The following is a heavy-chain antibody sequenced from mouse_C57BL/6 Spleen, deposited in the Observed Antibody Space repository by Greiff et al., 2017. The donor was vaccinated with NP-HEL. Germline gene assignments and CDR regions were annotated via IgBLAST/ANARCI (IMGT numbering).Heavy chain of an antibody. Sequence: VQLQQPGAELVMPGASVKLSCKASGYTFTSYWMHWVKQRPGQGLEWIGEIDPSDSYTNYNQKFKGKSTLTVAKSSSTAYMQLSSLTSEDSAVYYCARRGYYGSRFAMDYWGQGTSVTVSS. CDR1: GYTFTSYW. J-gene: IGHJ4*01. D-gene: IGHD1-1*01. CDR2: IDPSDSYT. V-gene: IGHV1-69*01. CDR3: ARRGYYGSRFAMDY.